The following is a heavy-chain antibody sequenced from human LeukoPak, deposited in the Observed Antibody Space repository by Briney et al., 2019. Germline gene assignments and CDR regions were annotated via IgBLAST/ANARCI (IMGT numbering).Heavy chain of an antibody. CDR3: ARVYGDYGRVDYYYYYYMDV. CDR1: GYTFTSYG. J-gene: IGHJ6*03. Sequence: ASVKVSCKASGYTFTSYGISWVRQAPGQGLEWMGWISAYNGNTNYAQKLQGRVTMTTDTSTSTAYMELRSLRSDDTAVYYCARVYGDYGRVDYYYYYYMDVWGKGTTVTISS. D-gene: IGHD4-17*01. V-gene: IGHV1-18*01. CDR2: ISAYNGNT.